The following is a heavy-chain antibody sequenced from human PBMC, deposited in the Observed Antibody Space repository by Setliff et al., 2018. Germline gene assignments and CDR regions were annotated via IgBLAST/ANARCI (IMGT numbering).Heavy chain of an antibody. CDR3: ARDGWERAYYFDY. Sequence: SETLSLTCTVSGGSVGSDFSYWTWIRQPAGKGPEWIGQIYTTWSTNYNPSLRSRATISLDASKNQFSLRMASVTSADTAVYYCARDGWERAYYFDYWGQGTLVTVSS. CDR1: GGSVGSDFSY. J-gene: IGHJ4*02. V-gene: IGHV4-61*09. D-gene: IGHD6-19*01. CDR2: IYTTWST.